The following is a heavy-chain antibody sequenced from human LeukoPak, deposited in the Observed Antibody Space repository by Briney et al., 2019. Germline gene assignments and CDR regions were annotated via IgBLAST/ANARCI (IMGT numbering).Heavy chain of an antibody. CDR3: ARDLYDILTGYYWFDP. CDR2: INPNSGGT. J-gene: IGHJ5*02. V-gene: IGHV1-2*02. D-gene: IGHD3-9*01. CDR1: GYTFTGYY. Sequence: ASVKVSCKASGYTFTGYYMHWVWQAPGQGLEWMGWINPNSGGTNYAQKFQGRVTMTRDTSISTAYMELSRLRSDDTAVYYCARDLYDILTGYYWFDPWGQGTLVTVSS.